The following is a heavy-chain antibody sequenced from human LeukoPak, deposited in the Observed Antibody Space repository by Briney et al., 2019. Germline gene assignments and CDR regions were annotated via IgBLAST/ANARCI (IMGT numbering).Heavy chain of an antibody. Sequence: SETLSLTCAVYGGSFSGYYWSWMRQPPGKGLEWIGEINHSGSTNYNPSLNSRVTISVDTSKNQFSLKLSSVTAADTAVYYCAREETGTTNDFDYWGQGTLVTVSS. CDR1: GGSFSGYY. CDR2: INHSGST. V-gene: IGHV4-34*01. CDR3: AREETGTTNDFDY. J-gene: IGHJ4*02. D-gene: IGHD1-1*01.